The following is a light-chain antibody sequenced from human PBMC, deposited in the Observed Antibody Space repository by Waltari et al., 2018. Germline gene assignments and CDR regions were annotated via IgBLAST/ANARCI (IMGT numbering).Light chain of an antibody. Sequence: QSALTQPASVSGSPGQSITISSTGTSSDVGGYNYASWYQQHPGKAPKLMIYEVSNRPSGVSNRFSGSKSGNTASLTISGLQAEDEADYYCSSYTSSSTVVFGGGTKLTVL. CDR2: EVS. CDR1: SSDVGGYNY. J-gene: IGLJ2*01. V-gene: IGLV2-14*01. CDR3: SSYTSSSTVV.